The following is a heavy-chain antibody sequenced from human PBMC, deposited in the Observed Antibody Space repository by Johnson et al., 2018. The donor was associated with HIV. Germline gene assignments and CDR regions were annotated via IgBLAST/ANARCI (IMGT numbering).Heavy chain of an antibody. CDR1: GFNFSSYD. CDR2: IKSKTDGGTT. J-gene: IGHJ3*02. Sequence: AQLVESWGGLVQPGGSLRLSCAATGFNFSSYDMSWVRQAPGTGLEWVVRIKSKTDGGTTEYGAPVKGRFSITKDDSQNTLYLQTDSLRTEDTAVYYCTTPLNQLDWISSVWVPCHCFDIWGHGTKCTVSS. D-gene: IGHD3/OR15-3a*01. V-gene: IGHV3-15*01. CDR3: TTPLNQLDWISSVWVPCHCFDI.